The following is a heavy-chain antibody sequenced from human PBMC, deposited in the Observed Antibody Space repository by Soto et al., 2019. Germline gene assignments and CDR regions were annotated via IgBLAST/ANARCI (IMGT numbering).Heavy chain of an antibody. D-gene: IGHD6-6*01. CDR3: ARGWQLANVDY. CDR2: IILIFGTA. J-gene: IGHJ4*02. CDR1: GGTFSTYT. V-gene: IGHV1-69*13. Sequence: ASVKVSCKASGGTFSTYTISWVRQAPGQGLEWMGGIILIFGTANYAQKFQGRVTITADESTSTAYMELSSLRSEDTAVYYCARGWQLANVDYWGQGTVVTVSS.